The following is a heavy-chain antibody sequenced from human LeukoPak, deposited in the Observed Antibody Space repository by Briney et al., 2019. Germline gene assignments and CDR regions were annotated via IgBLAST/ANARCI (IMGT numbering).Heavy chain of an antibody. J-gene: IGHJ4*02. CDR3: ARHEGGGFQYYFDY. CDR1: GGSISSSSYY. CDR2: IYYSGST. V-gene: IGHV4-39*01. D-gene: IGHD2-15*01. Sequence: SETLSLTCTVSGGSISSSSYYWGWNRQPQGKGLERIVSIYYSGSTYYNPSLKSRVTISVDTSKNQFSLKLSSVTAADTAVYYCARHEGGGFQYYFDYWGQGTLVTVSS.